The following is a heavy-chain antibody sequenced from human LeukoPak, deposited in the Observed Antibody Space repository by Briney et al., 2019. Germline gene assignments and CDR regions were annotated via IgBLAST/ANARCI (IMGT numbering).Heavy chain of an antibody. J-gene: IGHJ5*02. D-gene: IGHD2-15*01. CDR2: IYTSGST. Sequence: SETLSLTCTVSGGSISSGTYYWSWIRQPAGKGLEWIGRIYTSGSTNYNPSLKSRVTISVDRSKNQFSLKLSSVTAADTAVYYCARGVGGYCSGGSCYSGPNWFDPWGQGTLVTVSS. V-gene: IGHV4-61*02. CDR1: GGSISSGTYY. CDR3: ARGVGGYCSGGSCYSGPNWFDP.